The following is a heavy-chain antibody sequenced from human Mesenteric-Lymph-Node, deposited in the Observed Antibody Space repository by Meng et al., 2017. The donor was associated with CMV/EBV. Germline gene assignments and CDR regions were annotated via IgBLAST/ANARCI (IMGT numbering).Heavy chain of an antibody. Sequence: GGSLRLSCAASGFTFSDHYMDWVRQAPGKGLEWVGRTRNKANSYTTEYAASVKGRFTISRDDSKSIAYLQMNSLKTEDTAVYYCTRDSPSPDPYYFDYWGQGTLVTVSS. CDR2: TRNKANSYTT. V-gene: IGHV3-72*01. CDR1: GFTFSDHY. J-gene: IGHJ4*02. CDR3: TRDSPSPDPYYFDY.